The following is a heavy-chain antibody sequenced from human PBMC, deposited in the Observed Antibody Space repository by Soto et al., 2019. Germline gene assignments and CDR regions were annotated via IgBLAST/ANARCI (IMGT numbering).Heavy chain of an antibody. D-gene: IGHD1-1*01. J-gene: IGHJ5*02. V-gene: IGHV4-61*01. CDR3: ASASLLERWFDP. Sequence: PSETLSLTCTVSGGSVSSGSYYWSWIRQPPGKGLEWIGYIYYSGSTNYNPSLKSRVTISVDTSKNQFSLKLSSVTAADTAVYYCASASLLERWFDPWGQGTLVTVSS. CDR1: GGSVSSGSYY. CDR2: IYYSGST.